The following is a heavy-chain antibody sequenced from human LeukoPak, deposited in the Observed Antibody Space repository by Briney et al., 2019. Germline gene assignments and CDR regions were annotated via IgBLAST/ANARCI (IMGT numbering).Heavy chain of an antibody. Sequence: PGGSLRLSCAASGFTFSSYGMNWVRQAPGKGLEWVSGISGSGDSTKYADSVKGRFTISRDNAKNSLYLQMNSLRAEDTAVYYCAELGITMIGGVWGKGTTVTISS. V-gene: IGHV3-23*01. CDR3: AELGITMIGGV. D-gene: IGHD3-10*02. J-gene: IGHJ6*04. CDR1: GFTFSSYG. CDR2: ISGSGDST.